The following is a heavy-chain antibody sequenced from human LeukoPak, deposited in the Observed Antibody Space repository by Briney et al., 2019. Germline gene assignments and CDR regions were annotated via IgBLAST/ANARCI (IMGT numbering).Heavy chain of an antibody. CDR2: ISSSGSTI. CDR1: GFTFSSYE. Sequence: PGGSLRLSCAASGFTFSSYEMNWVRQAPGKGLEWVSYISSSGSTIYYADSVKGRFTTSRDNAKNSLYLQMNSLRAEDAAVYYCARGATMVRGVIITYFDYWGQGTLVTVSS. D-gene: IGHD3-10*01. J-gene: IGHJ4*02. CDR3: ARGATMVRGVIITYFDY. V-gene: IGHV3-48*03.